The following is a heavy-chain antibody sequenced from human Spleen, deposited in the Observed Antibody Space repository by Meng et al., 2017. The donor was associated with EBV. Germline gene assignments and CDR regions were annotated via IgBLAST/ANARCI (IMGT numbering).Heavy chain of an antibody. V-gene: IGHV4-38-2*02. D-gene: IGHD1-26*01. CDR2: VHYTGGT. Sequence: QSRGPGPGTVKPSAPLSLTCTCSGYSISSFYYWGWIRQPPGRGLEWIGSVHYTGGTYYSPSLKSQVTVSVDTSKNQFSLRLTSVTAADTAVYYCAREAVGATLDWFDPWGQGTLVTVSS. CDR1: GYSISSFYY. CDR3: AREAVGATLDWFDP. J-gene: IGHJ5*02.